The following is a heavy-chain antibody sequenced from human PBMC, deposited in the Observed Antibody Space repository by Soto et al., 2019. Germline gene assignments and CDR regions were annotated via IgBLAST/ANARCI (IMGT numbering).Heavy chain of an antibody. CDR2: INPNSGGT. CDR1: GYTFTGYY. J-gene: IGHJ5*02. CDR3: ARAFTVRGSYPHWSDP. V-gene: IGHV1-2*04. Sequence: GASVKVSCKASGYTFTGYYMHWVRQAPGQGLEWMGWINPNSGGTNYAQKFQGWVTMTRDTSISTAYMELSRLRSDDTAVYYCARAFTVRGSYPHWSDPWGQGTLVTVSS. D-gene: IGHD1-26*01.